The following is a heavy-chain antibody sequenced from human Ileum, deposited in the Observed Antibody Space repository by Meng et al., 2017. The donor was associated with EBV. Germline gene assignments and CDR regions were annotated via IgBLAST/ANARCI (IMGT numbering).Heavy chain of an antibody. J-gene: IGHJ4*02. Sequence: QVQFQQWGAGPLMPSESLSLTCGVYGWSFSDYYWSWIRQSPGKGLEWIGEIHPSGITNYNPSLNSRVTISVDTSKNQFSLKLASVTAADTAVYFCARSRYGASRLFDYWGQGTLVTVSS. V-gene: IGHV4-34*01. CDR1: GWSFSDYY. CDR2: IHPSGIT. D-gene: IGHD4-17*01. CDR3: ARSRYGASRLFDY.